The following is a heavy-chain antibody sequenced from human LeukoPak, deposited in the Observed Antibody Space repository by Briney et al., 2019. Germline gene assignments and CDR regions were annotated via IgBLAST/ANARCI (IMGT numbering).Heavy chain of an antibody. CDR2: IYHSGNT. D-gene: IGHD3-10*01. CDR3: ARADSDGSGSYSLHYYWYFDL. Sequence: PSETLSLTCTVSGYSISSGYYWGWIRQPPGKGLEWIGSIYHSGNTYYNPSLKSRVTISVDTSKNQFSLKLSSVTAADTAVYYCARADSDGSGSYSLHYYWYFDLWGRGTLVTVSS. V-gene: IGHV4-38-2*02. CDR1: GYSISSGYY. J-gene: IGHJ2*01.